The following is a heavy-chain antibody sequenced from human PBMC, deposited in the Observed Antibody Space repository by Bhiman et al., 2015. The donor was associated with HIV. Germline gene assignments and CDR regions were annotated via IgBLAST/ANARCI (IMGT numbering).Heavy chain of an antibody. CDR1: GFTFSNAW. CDR2: IKSKTDGGTT. Sequence: EVQLVESGGGLVKPGGSLRLSCAASGFTFSNAWMSWVRQAPGKGLEWVGRIKSKTDGGTTDYAAPVKGRFTISRDDSKNTLYLQMNSLKTEDTAVYYCTTGPLQYEYFDYWGQGTLVTVSS. D-gene: IGHD4-11*01. V-gene: IGHV3-15*01. CDR3: TTGPLQYEYFDY. J-gene: IGHJ4*02.